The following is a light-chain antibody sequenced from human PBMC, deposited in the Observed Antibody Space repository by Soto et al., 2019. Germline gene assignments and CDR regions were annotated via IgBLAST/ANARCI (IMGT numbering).Light chain of an antibody. V-gene: IGKV3-15*01. CDR1: HSVGSN. J-gene: IGKJ5*01. CDR3: QQYTNWPPIT. Sequence: EIVMTPSPATLSVSPVERATLSCRASHSVGSNLAWFRQKPGQAPRLLIYAASTRATGVPARFSGSGSGTDFSLTITSLQSEDSAVYYCQQYTNWPPITFGQGTRLEIK. CDR2: AAS.